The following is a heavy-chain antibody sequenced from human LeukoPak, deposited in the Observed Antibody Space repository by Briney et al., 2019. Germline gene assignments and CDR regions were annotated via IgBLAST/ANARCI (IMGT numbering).Heavy chain of an antibody. CDR2: IYYSGST. V-gene: IGHV4-30-4*01. CDR1: GGSISSGDYY. D-gene: IGHD5-18*01. CDR3: ARDLSGYSYLYY. J-gene: IGHJ4*02. Sequence: SETLSLTCTVSGGSISSGDYYCSWIRQPPGKGLEWIGYIYYSGSTYYNPSLKSRVTISVDTSQNQFSLKLDSVTAADTAVYYCARDLSGYSYLYYWGQGTLVTVSS.